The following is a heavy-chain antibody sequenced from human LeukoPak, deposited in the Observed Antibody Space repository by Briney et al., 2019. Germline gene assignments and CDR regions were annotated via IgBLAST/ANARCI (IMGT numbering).Heavy chain of an antibody. CDR1: GFTFDDYA. CDR2: ISWNSGSI. V-gene: IGHV3-9*01. Sequence: GGSLRLSCAASGFTFDDYAMHWVRQAPGKGLEWVSGISWNSGSIGYADSVKGRFTISRDNAKNSLYLQMNSLRAEDTAVYYCAKPLYSGYDFDYWGQGTLVTVSS. D-gene: IGHD5-12*01. J-gene: IGHJ4*02. CDR3: AKPLYSGYDFDY.